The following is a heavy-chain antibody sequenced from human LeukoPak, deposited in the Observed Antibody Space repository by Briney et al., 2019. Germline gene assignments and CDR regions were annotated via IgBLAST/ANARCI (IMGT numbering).Heavy chain of an antibody. Sequence: PSETLSPTCAVYGGSFSGYYWSWIRQPPGKGLEWIGEINHSGSTNYNPSLKSRVTISVDTSKNQFSLKLSSVTAADTAVYYCARVSQSLDTGTTAWEWFDPWGQGNLVTVSS. V-gene: IGHV4-34*01. CDR3: ARVSQSLDTGTTAWEWFDP. D-gene: IGHD1-7*01. J-gene: IGHJ5*02. CDR1: GGSFSGYY. CDR2: INHSGST.